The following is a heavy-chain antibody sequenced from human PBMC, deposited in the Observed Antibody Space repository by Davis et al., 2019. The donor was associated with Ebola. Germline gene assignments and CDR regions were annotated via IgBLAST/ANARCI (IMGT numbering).Heavy chain of an antibody. CDR3: ARGIAAANDY. Sequence: SVKVSCKTSGGTFTNYAVNWVRQAPGQGLEWMGRIIPVVDTKDYAQKFQGRVTLTADKATNTAYMELSGLRSEDTAVYYCARGIAAANDYWGQGTLVTVSS. J-gene: IGHJ4*02. V-gene: IGHV1-69*04. CDR1: GGTFTNYA. D-gene: IGHD6-13*01. CDR2: IIPVVDTK.